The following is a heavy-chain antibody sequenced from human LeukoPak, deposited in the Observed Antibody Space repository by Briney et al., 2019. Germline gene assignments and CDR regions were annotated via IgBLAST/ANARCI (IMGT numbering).Heavy chain of an antibody. J-gene: IGHJ4*02. V-gene: IGHV3-30*02. D-gene: IGHD4-11*01. CDR2: IRYDGGNK. Sequence: GGSLRLSCAASGFTFSSYGMHWVRQAPGKGLEWVAFIRYDGGNKYYADSVKGRFTISRDNSKNKLYLQMNSPRPEDTAVYYCTVTTKGYWGQGTLVTVSS. CDR3: TVTTKGY. CDR1: GFTFSSYG.